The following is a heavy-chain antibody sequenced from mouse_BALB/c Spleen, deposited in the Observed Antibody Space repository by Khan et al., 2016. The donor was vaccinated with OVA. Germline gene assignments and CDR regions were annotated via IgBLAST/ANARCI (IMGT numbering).Heavy chain of an antibody. CDR2: IFPGTGTT. J-gene: IGHJ3*01. D-gene: IGHD2-10*01. CDR1: GYTFTSYW. V-gene: IGHV1S132*01. CDR3: ASAYFGNYEFAY. Sequence: QVQLQQSGAELVKPGASVKLSCKTSGYTFTSYWIQWVKQRPGQGLGWSGEIFPGTGTTYYNENFKGKATLTVDTSSSAAFLQLSSLTSEDSAVYFCASAYFGNYEFAYWGQGTLVTVSA.